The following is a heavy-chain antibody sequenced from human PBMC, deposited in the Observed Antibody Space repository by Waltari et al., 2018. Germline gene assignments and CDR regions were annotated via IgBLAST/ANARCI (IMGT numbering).Heavy chain of an antibody. V-gene: IGHV4-59*11. CDR3: ARVPVMTPGGGPFDH. D-gene: IGHD3-16*01. J-gene: IGHJ4*02. CDR2: IHNTGTT. CDR1: GGSMTSHY. Sequence: QLQLHESDPGLVKPSETLSLSCTISGGSMTSHYWTWIRQPPGKELESIGYIHNTGTTKYNPSLKSRVTISMDTSKNQFSLKLSSVTAADTAMYYCARVPVMTPGGGPFDHWGQGILVTVSS.